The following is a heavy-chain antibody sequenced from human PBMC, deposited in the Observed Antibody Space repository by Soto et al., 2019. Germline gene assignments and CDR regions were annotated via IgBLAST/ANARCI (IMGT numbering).Heavy chain of an antibody. CDR3: ARDLIAVGLDY. CDR2: IWYDGSNK. Sequence: GGSLRLSCAASGFTFSSYGMHWVRQAPGKGLEWVAVIWYDGSNKYYADSVKGRFTISRDNSKNTLYLQMNSLRAEDTAVYYCARDLIAVGLDYWGQGTLVTVSS. J-gene: IGHJ4*02. V-gene: IGHV3-33*01. CDR1: GFTFSSYG. D-gene: IGHD6-19*01.